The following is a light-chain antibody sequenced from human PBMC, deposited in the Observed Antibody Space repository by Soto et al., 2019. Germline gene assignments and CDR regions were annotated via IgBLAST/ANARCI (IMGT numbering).Light chain of an antibody. CDR3: CSYAGGGVV. CDR2: EVS. CDR1: SSDVGSYNL. J-gene: IGLJ2*01. Sequence: QSALTQPASVSGSPGQSITISCTGTSSDVGSYNLVSWYQQHPGKAPKLMIYEVSKWPSGVSNRFSGSKSGNTASLTISGLQDEDEADYYCCSYAGGGVVFGGGTKLTVL. V-gene: IGLV2-23*02.